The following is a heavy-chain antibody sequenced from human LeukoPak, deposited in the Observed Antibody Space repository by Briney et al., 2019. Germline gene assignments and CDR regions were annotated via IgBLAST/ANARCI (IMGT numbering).Heavy chain of an antibody. CDR3: ARDYDSSGYYGPYFDY. CDR1: GFTFSSYE. V-gene: IGHV3-48*03. D-gene: IGHD3-22*01. Sequence: GGSLRLSCAASGFTFSSYEMYWVRQAPGKGLEWVSYISSSGSTIYYADSVKGRFTISRDNAKNSLYLQMNSLRAEDTAVYYCARDYDSSGYYGPYFDYWGQGTLVTVSS. J-gene: IGHJ4*02. CDR2: ISSSGSTI.